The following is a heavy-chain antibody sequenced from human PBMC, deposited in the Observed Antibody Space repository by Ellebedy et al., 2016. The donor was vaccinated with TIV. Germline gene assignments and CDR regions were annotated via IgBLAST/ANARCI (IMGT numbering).Heavy chain of an antibody. CDR3: ARANTAMVRRNHMDV. CDR2: IWYDGSNK. J-gene: IGHJ6*02. Sequence: GESLKISCAASGFTFSSYGMRWVRQAPGKGLEWVAVIWYDGSNKYYADSVKGRFTISRDNSKNTLYLQMNSLRAEDTAVYYCARANTAMVRRNHMDVWGQGTTVTVSS. D-gene: IGHD5-18*01. CDR1: GFTFSSYG. V-gene: IGHV3-33*01.